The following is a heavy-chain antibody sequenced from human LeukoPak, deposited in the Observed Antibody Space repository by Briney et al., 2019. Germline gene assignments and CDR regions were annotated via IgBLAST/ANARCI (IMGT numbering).Heavy chain of an antibody. J-gene: IGHJ4*02. Sequence: GGSLRLSCAASGFTFSSYAMHWVRQAPGKGLEWVAVISYDGSNKYYADSVKGRFTISRDNSKNTLYPQMNSLRAEDTAVYYCARDGPRYFDWLSGPDYWGQGTLVTVPS. V-gene: IGHV3-30*04. CDR2: ISYDGSNK. D-gene: IGHD3-9*01. CDR3: ARDGPRYFDWLSGPDY. CDR1: GFTFSSYA.